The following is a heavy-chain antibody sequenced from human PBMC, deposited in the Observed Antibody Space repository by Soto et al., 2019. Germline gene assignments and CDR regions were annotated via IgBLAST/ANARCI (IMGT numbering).Heavy chain of an antibody. CDR1: GGTLSSHT. V-gene: IGHV1-69*13. CDR2: IIPIFSRS. D-gene: IGHD1-7*01. Sequence: GASVKVSCKASGGTLSSHTITWVRQAPGQGLEWMGGIIPIFSRSDYAQKFQGRVTITADESTNTAYMELSTLRYEDTAVYYCTTGGRLIYPPNYFDPWGQGTLVTVSS. CDR3: TTGGRLIYPPNYFDP. J-gene: IGHJ5*02.